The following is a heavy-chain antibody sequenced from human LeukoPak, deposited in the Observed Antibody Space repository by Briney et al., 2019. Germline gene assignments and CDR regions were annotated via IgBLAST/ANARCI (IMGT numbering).Heavy chain of an antibody. D-gene: IGHD3-16*01. CDR2: ISAYNGDT. CDR3: ARDGYTFGGVKTRFDF. CDR1: GYTFTNYG. Sequence: ASVKVSCKASGYTFTNYGISWVRQAPGQGLEWMGWISAYNGDTNYAQKLQGRVTMTTDTSTTTAYMELRSPSSDDTAVYYCARDGYTFGGVKTRFDFWGQGTLVTVSS. J-gene: IGHJ4*02. V-gene: IGHV1-18*01.